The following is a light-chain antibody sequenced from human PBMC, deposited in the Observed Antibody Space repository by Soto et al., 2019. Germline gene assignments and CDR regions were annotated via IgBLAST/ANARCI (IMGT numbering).Light chain of an antibody. Sequence: QSVLTQPASVSGSPGQSITISCTGTSSDLGTYNLVSWYQQHPGKVPKLIIYEVSKRPSGISYRFSGSKSGITASLTISGLQAEDEADYYCCSYASVIWVFGGGTKVTVL. CDR2: EVS. J-gene: IGLJ3*02. CDR3: CSYASVIWV. CDR1: SSDLGTYNL. V-gene: IGLV2-23*02.